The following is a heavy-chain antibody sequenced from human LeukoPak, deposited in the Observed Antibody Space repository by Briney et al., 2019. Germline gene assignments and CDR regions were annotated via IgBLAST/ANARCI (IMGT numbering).Heavy chain of an antibody. Sequence: PGGSLRLSCAASGFTFSTYTMNWVRQAPGKGVGWVSFISISSSYIYYADSVKGRFTISRDNAKNSLYLQMNSLRAEDTAVYYCARGPHSALDTDDAFDIWGQGTMVTVSS. V-gene: IGHV3-21*06. CDR1: GFTFSTYT. D-gene: IGHD5-18*01. CDR3: ARGPHSALDTDDAFDI. CDR2: ISISSSYI. J-gene: IGHJ3*02.